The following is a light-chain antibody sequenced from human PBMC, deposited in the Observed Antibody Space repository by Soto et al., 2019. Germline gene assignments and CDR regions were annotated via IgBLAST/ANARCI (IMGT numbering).Light chain of an antibody. CDR3: QHIYSIPIT. CDR2: DAS. J-gene: IGKJ5*01. Sequence: DIQMTHSPSTLSASVGDTVTVTCRASQSVSGWLAWYQQKQGEAPKLLIYDASALQRGVPSRFSGSGAGTHFTLTISSLQPEDFATYVCQHIYSIPITFGQGTRLEI. CDR1: QSVSGW. V-gene: IGKV1-5*01.